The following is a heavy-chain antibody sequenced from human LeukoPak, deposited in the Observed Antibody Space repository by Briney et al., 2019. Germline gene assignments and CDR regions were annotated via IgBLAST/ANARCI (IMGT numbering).Heavy chain of an antibody. CDR1: GGSITNYY. CDR3: AKEAGHDDSRDY. J-gene: IGHJ4*02. V-gene: IGHV4-4*08. Sequence: PSETLSLTCTVSGGSITNYYWTWIRQPPGKGLEWIGRIYTGGSTNYNPSLKSRVTISVDTSKNQFSLKLSSVTAADTAVYYCAKEAGHDDSRDYWGQGTLVTVSS. CDR2: IYTGGST. D-gene: IGHD3-3*01.